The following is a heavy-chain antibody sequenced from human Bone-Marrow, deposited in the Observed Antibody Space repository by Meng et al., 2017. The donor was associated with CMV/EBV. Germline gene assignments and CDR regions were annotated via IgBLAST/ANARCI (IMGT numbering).Heavy chain of an antibody. V-gene: IGHV3-21*04. J-gene: IGHJ4*02. Sequence: GGSLRLSCAASGFTFSSYSMNWVRQAPGKGLEWVSFISRSSSYIYNADSVKGRFTISRDNAKKSLYLQMNSLRVEDTALYYCARASVGSNIREEDYWGQGTLVTVSS. CDR1: GFTFSSYS. CDR3: ARASVGSNIREEDY. D-gene: IGHD1-26*01. CDR2: ISRSSSYI.